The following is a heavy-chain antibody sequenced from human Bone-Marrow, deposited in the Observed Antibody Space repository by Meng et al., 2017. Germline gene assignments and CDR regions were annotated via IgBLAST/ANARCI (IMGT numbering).Heavy chain of an antibody. CDR1: GGTFSSYA. CDR3: ARDPFPWFGEPGDAEYFQH. Sequence: ASVKVSCKASGGTFSSYAISWVRQAPGQGLEWMGWINAGNGNTNYAQKFQGRVTMTRDTSISTAYMELSRLRSDDTAVYYCARDPFPWFGEPGDAEYFQHWGQGTLVTVSS. J-gene: IGHJ1*01. CDR2: INAGNGNT. V-gene: IGHV1-2*02. D-gene: IGHD3-10*01.